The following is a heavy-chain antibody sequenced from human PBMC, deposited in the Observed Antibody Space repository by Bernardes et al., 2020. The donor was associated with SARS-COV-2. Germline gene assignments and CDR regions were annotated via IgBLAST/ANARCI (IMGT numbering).Heavy chain of an antibody. CDR1: GFTFSSYA. CDR3: AKDGDLTTASFSFDY. V-gene: IGHV3-23*01. D-gene: IGHD4-17*01. Sequence: VGSLSLSCAASGFTFSSYAMSWVRQAPGKGLEWVSAISGSGGSTYYADSVKGRFTISRDNSKNTLYLQMNSLRAEDTAVYYCAKDGDLTTASFSFDYWGQRTLVTVSS. J-gene: IGHJ4*02. CDR2: ISGSGGST.